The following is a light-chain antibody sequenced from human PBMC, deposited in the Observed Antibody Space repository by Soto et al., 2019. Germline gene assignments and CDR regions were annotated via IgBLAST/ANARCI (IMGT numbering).Light chain of an antibody. V-gene: IGKV1-39*01. J-gene: IGKJ1*01. CDR2: DAS. CDR3: QQYHSWA. CDR1: QDTNNY. Sequence: DIQMTQSPSSLSAYVGDRVTITCQASQDTNNYLNWYQQKPGKAPRLLIYDASSLERGVPSRFSGSGSGTEFTLTITSLEPDDFATYYCQQYHSWAFGQGTIVDIK.